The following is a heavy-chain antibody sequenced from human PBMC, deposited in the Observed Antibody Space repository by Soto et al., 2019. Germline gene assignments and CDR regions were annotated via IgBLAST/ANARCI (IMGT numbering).Heavy chain of an antibody. V-gene: IGHV4-39*01. CDR1: VLTFIMNSYVWD. CDR3: LQSYILVEHN. Sequence: NPSETRSLACTLSVLTFIMNSYVWDWSWIRQPPGKGLEWIGSIDNGGNAYYNPPLKSRVIISADTSKNQFSLSLNSVTAADTAVYYRLQSYILVEHNWGQRIMVTVSS. D-gene: IGHD1-1*01. CDR2: IDNGGNA. J-gene: IGHJ4*02.